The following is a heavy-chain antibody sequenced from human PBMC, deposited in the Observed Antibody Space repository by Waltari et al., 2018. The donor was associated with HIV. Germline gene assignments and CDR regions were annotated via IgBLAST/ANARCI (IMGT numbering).Heavy chain of an antibody. CDR2: INHSGST. J-gene: IGHJ6*02. Sequence: QVQLQQWGAGLLKPSETLSLTCAVYGGSFSGYYWSWIRQPPGKGLEWIGEINHSGSTNYNPSLKSRVTISVDTSKNQFSLKLSSVTAADTAVYYCARGGTMGVGYYYYGMDVWGQGTTVTVSS. CDR1: GGSFSGYY. V-gene: IGHV4-34*01. CDR3: ARGGTMGVGYYYYGMDV. D-gene: IGHD1-7*01.